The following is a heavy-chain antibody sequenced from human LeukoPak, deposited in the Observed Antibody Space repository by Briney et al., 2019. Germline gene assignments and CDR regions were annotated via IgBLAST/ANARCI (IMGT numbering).Heavy chain of an antibody. CDR2: IWYDGSNK. Sequence: GGSLRLSCAASGFTVSSNYMSWVRQAPGKGLEWVAVIWYDGSNKYYADSVKGRFTISRDNSKNTLYLQMNSLRAEDTAVYCCARDPYSSSWYVDYWGQGTLVTVSS. CDR3: ARDPYSSSWYVDY. D-gene: IGHD6-13*01. J-gene: IGHJ4*02. CDR1: GFTVSSNY. V-gene: IGHV3-33*08.